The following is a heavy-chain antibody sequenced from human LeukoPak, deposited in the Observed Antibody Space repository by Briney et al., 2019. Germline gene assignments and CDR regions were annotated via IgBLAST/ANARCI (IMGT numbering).Heavy chain of an antibody. CDR2: IRSIAYGGTS. CDR1: GFTFGDYP. J-gene: IGHJ6*03. Sequence: GGSLRLSCTASGFTFGDYPMSWVRQAPGKGLEWIGFIRSIAYGGTSEYAASVKGRFTISRDDSTSIAYLQMSSLKTEDTAVYYCTRGPYFYYYYMDVWGKGTTVTISS. CDR3: TRGPYFYYYYMDV. V-gene: IGHV3-49*04.